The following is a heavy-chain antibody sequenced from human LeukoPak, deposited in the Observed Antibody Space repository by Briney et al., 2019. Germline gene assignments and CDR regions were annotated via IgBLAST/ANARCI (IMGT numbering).Heavy chain of an antibody. J-gene: IGHJ5*02. V-gene: IGHV1-69*13. CDR2: IIPIFGTA. D-gene: IGHD2-2*01. Sequence: SVKVSCKASGGTFSSYAISWVGQAPGQGLEWMGGIIPIFGTANYAQKFQGRATITADESTSTAYMELSSLRSEDTAVYYCARDLEDCSSTSCPLNWFDPWGQGTPVTVSS. CDR3: ARDLEDCSSTSCPLNWFDP. CDR1: GGTFSSYA.